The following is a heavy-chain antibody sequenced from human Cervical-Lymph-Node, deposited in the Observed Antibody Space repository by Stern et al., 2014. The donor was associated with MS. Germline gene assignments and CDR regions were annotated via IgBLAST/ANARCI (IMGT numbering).Heavy chain of an antibody. Sequence: EDQLVESGEGLVQPGGSLRLSCAASGFTLSSYDMYWVRQAPGKGLEYVSAMSGNGGSTYYADSVKGRFTISRDSSKNTLYLQMGTLRPEDMAVYYCARGISDYLVNWGQGTLVTVSS. V-gene: IGHV3-64*02. J-gene: IGHJ4*02. D-gene: IGHD2-15*01. CDR2: MSGNGGST. CDR1: GFTLSSYD. CDR3: ARGISDYLVN.